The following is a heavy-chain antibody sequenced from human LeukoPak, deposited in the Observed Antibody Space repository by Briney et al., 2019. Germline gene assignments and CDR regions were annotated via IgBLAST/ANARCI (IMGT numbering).Heavy chain of an antibody. CDR1: GGSISSSSYY. D-gene: IGHD3-9*01. CDR2: IYYSGST. J-gene: IGHJ3*02. V-gene: IGHV4-39*01. CDR3: ASSLDDILTSDAFDI. Sequence: SETLSLTCAVSGGSISSSSYYWGWIRQPPGKGLEWIGSIYYSGSTYYNPSLKSRVTISVDTSKNQFSLKLSSVTAADTAVYYCASSLDDILTSDAFDIWGQGTMVTVSS.